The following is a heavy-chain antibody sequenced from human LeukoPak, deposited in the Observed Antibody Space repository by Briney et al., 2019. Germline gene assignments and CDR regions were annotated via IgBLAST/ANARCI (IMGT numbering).Heavy chain of an antibody. CDR3: ARDRRPSVYGGLDN. CDR1: GFTFSDHY. CDR2: IGGSGSPI. Sequence: GGSLILSCAASGFTFSDHYMSWIRQAPGKGLEWVSYIGGSGSPIYYADSVKGRFTISRDNAKNSLFLQMDSLRAEDTAVYYCARDRRPSVYGGLDNWGQGTLVTVSS. D-gene: IGHD4/OR15-4a*01. V-gene: IGHV3-11*04. J-gene: IGHJ4*02.